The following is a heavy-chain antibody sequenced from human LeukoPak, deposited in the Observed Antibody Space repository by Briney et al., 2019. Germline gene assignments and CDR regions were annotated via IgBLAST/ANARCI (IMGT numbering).Heavy chain of an antibody. J-gene: IGHJ3*02. V-gene: IGHV3-23*01. CDR1: GFTFSSCA. CDR3: AKDYDFWSGYGDSFDM. Sequence: GGSLRLSXAASGFTFSSCAMTWVRQAPGKGLEWVSTISGSGGSKYYADSVKGRFTISRDNSKNTLYLQMNSLRAEDTAVYYCAKDYDFWSGYGDSFDMWGQGTTVVVSS. CDR2: ISGSGGSK. D-gene: IGHD3-3*01.